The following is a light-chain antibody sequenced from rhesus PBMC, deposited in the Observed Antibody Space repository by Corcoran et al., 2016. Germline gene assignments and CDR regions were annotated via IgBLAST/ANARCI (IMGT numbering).Light chain of an antibody. CDR1: QGISSW. J-gene: IGKJ1*01. Sequence: DIQMTQSPSSLSASVGDTVTITCRASQGISSWLAWYQQKPGKAPKLLIYKDSSLQSGVPSRFSGSGAGTDFTLTISSLQSEDFATYYCQQYSSRPWTFGQGTKVEIK. V-gene: IGKV1-22*01. CDR3: QQYSSRPWT. CDR2: KDS.